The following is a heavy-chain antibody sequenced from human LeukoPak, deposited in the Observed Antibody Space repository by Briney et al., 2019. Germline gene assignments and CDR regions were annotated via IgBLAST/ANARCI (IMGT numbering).Heavy chain of an antibody. CDR3: ASDGLDATGMDV. Sequence: GASVTLSFTASVYTFTVYYIHWGRHRPAQGLGLMGWNHPNSGGKNYAQKFQARVNMSRDTSISTAYMELSRLRSDDTAVYYCASDGLDATGMDVWGQGTTVTVSS. J-gene: IGHJ6*02. CDR2: NHPNSGGK. D-gene: IGHD1-1*01. CDR1: VYTFTVYY. V-gene: IGHV1-2*02.